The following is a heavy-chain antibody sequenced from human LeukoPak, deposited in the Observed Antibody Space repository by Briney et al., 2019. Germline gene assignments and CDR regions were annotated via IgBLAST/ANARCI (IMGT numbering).Heavy chain of an antibody. CDR1: GGTFNNYA. J-gene: IGHJ3*02. CDR2: IVPMFGIR. Sequence: ASVKVSCKTSGGTFNNYAISWVRQAPGQGLEWMGRIVPMFGIRNYPQTFRGRVNITADKATNTAYMELRSLRAEDTAVYYCAKDRPKRAVDTPMVTMGAFDIWGQGTMVTVSS. D-gene: IGHD5-18*01. CDR3: AKDRPKRAVDTPMVTMGAFDI. V-gene: IGHV1-69*04.